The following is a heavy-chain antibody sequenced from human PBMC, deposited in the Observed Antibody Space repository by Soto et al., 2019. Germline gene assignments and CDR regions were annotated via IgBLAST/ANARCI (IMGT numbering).Heavy chain of an antibody. J-gene: IGHJ4*02. CDR3: APINKDYGGNSRRDWVDY. CDR2: SYYGGST. V-gene: IGHV4-39*01. Sequence: QLQLQESGPGLVKPSETLSLTCTVSGGSISSSSYYWGWIRQPPGKGLEWIGSSYYGGSTYYNPSLTSRVTISVDTSKNQFSLMLSSVIAADTAVYCCAPINKDYGGNSRRDWVDYWGQGTLVTVYS. D-gene: IGHD4-17*01. CDR1: GGSISSSSYY.